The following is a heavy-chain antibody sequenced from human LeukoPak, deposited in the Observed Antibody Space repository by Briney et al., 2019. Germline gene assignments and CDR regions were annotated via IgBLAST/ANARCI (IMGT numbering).Heavy chain of an antibody. Sequence: SETLSLTCTVSGGSISSSSYYWGWIRQPPGKGLEWIGSIYYSGSTYYNPSLKSRVTISVDTSKNQFSLKLSSVTAADTAVYYCARSSGWHSDAFDIWGQGTMVTVSS. J-gene: IGHJ3*02. CDR1: GGSISSSSYY. D-gene: IGHD6-19*01. CDR2: IYYSGST. V-gene: IGHV4-39*07. CDR3: ARSSGWHSDAFDI.